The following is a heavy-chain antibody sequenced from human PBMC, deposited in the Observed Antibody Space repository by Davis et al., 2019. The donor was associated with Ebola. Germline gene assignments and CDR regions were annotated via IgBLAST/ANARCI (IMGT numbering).Heavy chain of an antibody. V-gene: IGHV1-69*02. CDR2: IIPILGIA. J-gene: IGHJ4*02. CDR1: RYTFVGYY. CDR3: ARPDTGRTGLGLDY. Sequence: AASVKVSCKASRYTFVGYYMNWVRQAPGQGLEWMGRIIPILGIANYAQKFQGRVTITADKSTSTAYMELSSLRSEDTAVYYCARPDTGRTGLGLDYWGQGTLVTVSS. D-gene: IGHD3-16*01.